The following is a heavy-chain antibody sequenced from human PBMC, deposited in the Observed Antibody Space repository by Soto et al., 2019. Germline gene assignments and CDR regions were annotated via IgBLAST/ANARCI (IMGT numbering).Heavy chain of an antibody. V-gene: IGHV3-48*02. J-gene: IGHJ4*02. CDR3: VPGLGGDY. CDR2: ISSGSTTI. Sequence: EVQLVESGGGLVQPGGSLRLSCAASGFTFSSYTMNWVRQAPGKGLECVSYISSGSTTIYYADSVKGRFTISRDNARNSLYLQMNSLRDEDTAVYYCVPGLGGDYWGQGTMVTVSS. D-gene: IGHD3-10*01. CDR1: GFTFSSYT.